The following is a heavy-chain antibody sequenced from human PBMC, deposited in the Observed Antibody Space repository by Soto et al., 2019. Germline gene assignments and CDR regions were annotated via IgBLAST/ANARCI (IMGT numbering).Heavy chain of an antibody. D-gene: IGHD3-22*01. CDR3: ARERYDNSGYFDYFDN. Sequence: QVQLVQSGAEVKKPGASVKVSCKASGYTFTSYAMHWVRQAPGQRLEWMGWINAGNGNTKYSQNFHARVNITRDTSASTAYMELSSLISEDTAVYFCARERYDNSGYFDYFDNWGQGTLVTVSS. V-gene: IGHV1-3*01. CDR2: INAGNGNT. CDR1: GYTFTSYA. J-gene: IGHJ4*02.